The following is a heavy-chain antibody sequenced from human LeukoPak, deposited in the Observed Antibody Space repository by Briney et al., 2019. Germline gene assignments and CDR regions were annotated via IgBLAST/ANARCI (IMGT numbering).Heavy chain of an antibody. Sequence: AASVKVSCKASGYTFSGYYMQWVRQAPGQGLEWMGWINPNSGDTNYAQKFQGRVTMTRATSISTAYMELSRLRSDDTAVYFCARDHCVSNGCYEDYYYGLDVWGRGTTVTVSS. V-gene: IGHV1-2*02. CDR1: GYTFSGYY. CDR2: INPNSGDT. J-gene: IGHJ6*02. CDR3: ARDHCVSNGCYEDYYYGLDV. D-gene: IGHD2-2*01.